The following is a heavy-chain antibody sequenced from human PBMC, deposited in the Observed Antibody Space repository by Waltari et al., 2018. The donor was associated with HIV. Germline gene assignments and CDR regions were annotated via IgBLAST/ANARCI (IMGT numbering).Heavy chain of an antibody. V-gene: IGHV1-24*01. J-gene: IGHJ5*02. D-gene: IGHD2-15*01. CDR3: TTEGLYCSGGTCYSRFDP. CDR2: FDPEQGKT. CDR1: GYTLRELS. Sequence: QVPLVQSGAEGKKPGASVKGSCQVSGYTLRELSHHWGRQAPGKGLEWMGGFDPEQGKTIYAQNFQGRVTMTEDAATDTAYMELSSLRSEDTAVYYCTTEGLYCSGGTCYSRFDPWGQGTLVTVSS.